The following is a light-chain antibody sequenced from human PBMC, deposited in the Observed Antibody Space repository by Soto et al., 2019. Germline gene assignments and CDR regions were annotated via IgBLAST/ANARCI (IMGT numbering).Light chain of an antibody. CDR2: ETS. V-gene: IGKV3-11*01. CDR1: LSVSSY. Sequence: EIMLTQSPATLSLSPGERATLSCRASLSVSSYLAWYHQKPGQAPRLLIYETSKRATGIPARFSGSGSGTDFTRTISSLEPEDFAVYYCQQRTTWPRSFTFGPGTKVDIK. J-gene: IGKJ3*01. CDR3: QQRTTWPRSFT.